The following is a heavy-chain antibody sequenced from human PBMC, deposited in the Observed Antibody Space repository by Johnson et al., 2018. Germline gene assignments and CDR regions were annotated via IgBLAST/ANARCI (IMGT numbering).Heavy chain of an antibody. V-gene: IGHV3-23*04. Sequence: VQLVESGGGLVQPGGSLRLSCAASGFTFRTYAMSWVRQAPGKGLEWVSAISGSGGNTYYADSVKGRFTISRDNSKNTLYLQMNSLRAEDTAVNYCAKSYYYDTSFQHWGQGTLVTVSS. CDR1: GFTFRTYA. CDR2: ISGSGGNT. J-gene: IGHJ1*01. CDR3: AKSYYYDTSFQH. D-gene: IGHD3-22*01.